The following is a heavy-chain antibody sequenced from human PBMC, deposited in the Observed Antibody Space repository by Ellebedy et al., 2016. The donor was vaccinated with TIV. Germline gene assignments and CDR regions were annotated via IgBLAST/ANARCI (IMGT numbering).Heavy chain of an antibody. D-gene: IGHD1-7*01. CDR3: AKDRTWDMSNWYYGVFSVDV. Sequence: GESLKISXAASGFTFSSYAMTWVRQAPGKGLEWVSDVNGSGGSTNYADSVKGRFTISRDNSRNTLYLQMDSLRAADTALYYCAKDRTWDMSNWYYGVFSVDVWGQGTTVTVSS. CDR2: VNGSGGST. V-gene: IGHV3-23*01. CDR1: GFTFSSYA. J-gene: IGHJ6*02.